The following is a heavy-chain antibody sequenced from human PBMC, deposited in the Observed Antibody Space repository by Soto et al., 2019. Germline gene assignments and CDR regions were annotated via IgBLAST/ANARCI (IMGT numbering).Heavy chain of an antibody. CDR2: ISYDGSNK. J-gene: IGHJ6*02. V-gene: IGHV3-30*18. CDR3: AKEGGYYGSGSYSVGENYYGMDV. CDR1: GFTFSSYG. Sequence: QVQLVESGGGVVQPGRSLRLSCAASGFTFSSYGMHWVRQAPGKGLEWVAVISYDGSNKYYADSVKGRFTISRDNSNNTLYLQMNSLTAEDTAVYYCAKEGGYYGSGSYSVGENYYGMDVWGQGTTVTVSS. D-gene: IGHD3-10*01.